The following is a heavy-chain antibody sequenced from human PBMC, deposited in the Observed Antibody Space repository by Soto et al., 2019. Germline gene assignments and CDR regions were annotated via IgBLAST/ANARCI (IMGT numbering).Heavy chain of an antibody. V-gene: IGHV5-51*01. CDR3: ARLSSLLQPIDY. Sequence: EVKLEQSGAEVKKPGEALKISCQTSGYTFTNYWIGWVRHMPGRGLEWMGLIFPRDSDTRYNSSFEGQVTISSDRAIATGYLPLTSLKASDTAIYFCARLSSLLQPIDYCCEGTPVTVSS. CDR2: IFPRDSDT. D-gene: IGHD4-4*01. J-gene: IGHJ4*02. CDR1: GYTFTNYW.